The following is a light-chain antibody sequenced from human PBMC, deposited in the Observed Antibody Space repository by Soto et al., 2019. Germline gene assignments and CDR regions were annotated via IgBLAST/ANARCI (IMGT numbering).Light chain of an antibody. Sequence: DIQMTQSPSSLSASVGDTVTITCRASQDISDFLAWYQQKPGKVPSLLIYGASTLRAGVPSRFSGSGSATDFTLTISNLQPYDVATYYCQRYNIAPLTFGPGTKVNIK. CDR3: QRYNIAPLT. CDR2: GAS. CDR1: QDISDF. V-gene: IGKV1-27*01. J-gene: IGKJ3*01.